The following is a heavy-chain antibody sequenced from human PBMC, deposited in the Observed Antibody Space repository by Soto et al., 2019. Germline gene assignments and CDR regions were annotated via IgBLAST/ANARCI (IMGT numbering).Heavy chain of an antibody. CDR1: GFSFSTPGVG. J-gene: IGHJ4*02. CDR3: AHNQYSSGWFDY. D-gene: IGHD6-19*01. CDR2: IYLDDGE. Sequence: QITLKESGPTLVKPTQTLTLTCTFSGFSFSTPGVGVGWIRQPPGGALEWLALIYLDDGERYSPSLKSRLTITKDTSKNQVVLTMANIDPVDTGTYYCAHNQYSSGWFDYWGQGSLVTVSS. V-gene: IGHV2-5*02.